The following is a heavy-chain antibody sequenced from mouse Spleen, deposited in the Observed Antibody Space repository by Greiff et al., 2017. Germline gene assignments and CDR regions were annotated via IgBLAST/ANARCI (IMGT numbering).Heavy chain of an antibody. J-gene: IGHJ4*01. CDR3: ARELRLYAMDY. CDR1: GYTFPSYW. V-gene: IGHV1-64*01. CDR2: IHPNSGST. D-gene: IGHD1-2*01. Sequence: VQLQQPGAELVKPGASVKLSCKASGYTFPSYWMHWVKQRPGQGLEWIGMIHPNSGSTNYNEKFKSKATLTVDKSSSTAYMQLSSLTSEDSAVYYCARELRLYAMDYWGQGTSVTGSS.